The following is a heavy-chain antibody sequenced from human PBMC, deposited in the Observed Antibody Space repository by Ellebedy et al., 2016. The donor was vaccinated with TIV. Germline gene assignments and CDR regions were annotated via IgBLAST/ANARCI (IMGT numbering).Heavy chain of an antibody. CDR2: LSGGGTT. Sequence: PSETLSLTCAASGFTFSTYVMNWVRPVPGTGLEWVSALSGGGTTFYSDSVKGRFSIARDNSKNTVYMQMNSLGAGDTGMYFCARDNSGRGYFDSWGQGTLVTVSS. CDR1: GFTFSTYV. V-gene: IGHV3-23*01. CDR3: ARDNSGRGYFDS. J-gene: IGHJ4*02. D-gene: IGHD6-19*01.